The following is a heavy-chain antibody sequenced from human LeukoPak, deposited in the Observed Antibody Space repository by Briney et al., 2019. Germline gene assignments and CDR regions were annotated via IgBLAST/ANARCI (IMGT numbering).Heavy chain of an antibody. CDR3: ARSFSSSWYLDYYYYMDV. J-gene: IGHJ6*03. Sequence: ASVKVSCKASGYTFTGYYIHWVRQAPGQGLEWMGWINPNSGGTNFAQKFQGRVTMTRDTSISTAYMDLSSLTSDDTAVYYCARSFSSSWYLDYYYYMDVWGKGTTVTVSS. D-gene: IGHD6-13*01. CDR2: INPNSGGT. CDR1: GYTFTGYY. V-gene: IGHV1-2*02.